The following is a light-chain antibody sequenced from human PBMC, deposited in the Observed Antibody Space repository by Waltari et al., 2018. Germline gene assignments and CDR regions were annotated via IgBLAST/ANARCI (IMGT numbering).Light chain of an antibody. CDR2: EAT. CDR3: CSYTTSNTFV. V-gene: IGLV2-23*02. Sequence: QSALTQPASVSGSPGQSITISCTGTSSDVGSYNFVTWYPQHPGKAPKLMIYEATKRPSGVSNRFSGSKSGNTASLTISGLQAEDEADYYCCSYTTSNTFVFGGGTKLTVL. CDR1: SSDVGSYNF. J-gene: IGLJ2*01.